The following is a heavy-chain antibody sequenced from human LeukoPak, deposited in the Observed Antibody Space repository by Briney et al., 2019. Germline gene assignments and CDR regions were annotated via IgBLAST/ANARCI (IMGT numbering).Heavy chain of an antibody. CDR2: IRQDGSEK. Sequence: GGSLRLSCTTSGLTFSTSGFNWVRQAPGKGPEWVASIRQDGSEKTYVDSVKGRFTISRDNTKNSLSLQLNGLRAEDTAVYYCARDGTAAGLYFDLWGQGTLVTVSS. D-gene: IGHD6-13*01. J-gene: IGHJ4*01. CDR3: ARDGTAAGLYFDL. V-gene: IGHV3-7*01. CDR1: GLTFSTSG.